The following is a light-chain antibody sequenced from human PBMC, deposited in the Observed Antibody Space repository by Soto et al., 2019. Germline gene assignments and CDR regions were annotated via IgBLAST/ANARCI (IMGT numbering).Light chain of an antibody. J-gene: IGKJ1*01. CDR3: QQYNNWPLWT. V-gene: IGKV3-15*01. CDR1: QSVSSN. CDR2: GAS. Sequence: EVVMTQSPATLFVSPGERATLSCRASQSVSSNLAWYQQKPGQAPRLLIYGASTRATGIPARFSGSGSGTEFTLTISSLKPEDFAVYYCQQYNNWPLWTFGQGTKVDIK.